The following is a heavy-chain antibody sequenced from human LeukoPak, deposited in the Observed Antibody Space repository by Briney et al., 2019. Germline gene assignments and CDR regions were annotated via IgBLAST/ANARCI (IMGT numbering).Heavy chain of an antibody. CDR2: VYTTGST. D-gene: IGHD2/OR15-2a*01. Sequence: SQTLSLTCTVSSGSISDGTYYWSWIRQPAGKGLEWIGRVYTTGSTNYNPSLKSRVTISLDTSKNQFSLKLTSVTAADTAVYYCARDNASLRIVGMHDAFDIWGQGTMVTVSS. CDR1: SGSISDGTYY. J-gene: IGHJ3*02. CDR3: ARDNASLRIVGMHDAFDI. V-gene: IGHV4-61*02.